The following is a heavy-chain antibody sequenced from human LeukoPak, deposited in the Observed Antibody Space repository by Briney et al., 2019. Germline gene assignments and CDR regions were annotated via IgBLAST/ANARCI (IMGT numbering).Heavy chain of an antibody. CDR1: GGSISSYY. J-gene: IGHJ4*02. CDR3: ASSGLSYYDFWSGYFHFDY. CDR2: IYYSGST. Sequence: PSETLSLTCTVSGGSISSYYWSWIRRPPGKGLEWIGYIYYSGSTNYNPSLKSRVTISVDTSKNQFSLKLSSVTAADTAVYYCASSGLSYYDFWSGYFHFDYWGQGTLVTVSS. V-gene: IGHV4-59*01. D-gene: IGHD3-3*01.